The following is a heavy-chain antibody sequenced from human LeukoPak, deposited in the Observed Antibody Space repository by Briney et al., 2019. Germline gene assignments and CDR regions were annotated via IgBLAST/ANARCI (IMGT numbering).Heavy chain of an antibody. D-gene: IGHD6-13*01. J-gene: IGHJ1*01. V-gene: IGHV1-69*13. CDR3: ARDGQQLVPTNAEYFQH. Sequence: SVKVSCKASGGTFSIYAISWVRQAPGQGLEWMGGIIPIFGTANYAQKFQGRVTITADESTSTAYMELSSLRSEDTAVYYCARDGQQLVPTNAEYFQHWGQGTLVTVSS. CDR2: IIPIFGTA. CDR1: GGTFSIYA.